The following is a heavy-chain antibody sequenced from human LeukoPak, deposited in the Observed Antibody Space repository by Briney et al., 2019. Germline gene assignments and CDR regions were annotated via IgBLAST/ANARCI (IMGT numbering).Heavy chain of an antibody. V-gene: IGHV4-34*01. CDR3: ARGAAAYYDFWSGYYRESNYNYYYMDV. Sequence: GSLRLSCAASGFTSSDYYMSWIRQPPGKGLEWIGEINHSGSTNYNPSLKSRVTISVDTSQNHFSLKLSSVTAADTAVYYCARGAAAYYDFWSGYYRESNYNYYYMDVWGKGTTVTVSS. CDR2: INHSGST. J-gene: IGHJ6*03. D-gene: IGHD3-3*01. CDR1: GFTSSDYY.